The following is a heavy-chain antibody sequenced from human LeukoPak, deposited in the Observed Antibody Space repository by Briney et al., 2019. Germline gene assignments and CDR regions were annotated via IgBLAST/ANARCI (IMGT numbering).Heavy chain of an antibody. Sequence: GGSLRLSCAASGFTFSSYGMSWVRQAPGKGLEWVSAISGSGGSTYYADSVKGRFTISRDNSKNTLYLQMNSLRAEDTAVYYCAKTYYYGSGRGPGNYWGQGTLVTVSS. CDR2: ISGSGGST. CDR1: GFTFSSYG. V-gene: IGHV3-23*01. J-gene: IGHJ4*02. D-gene: IGHD3-10*01. CDR3: AKTYYYGSGRGPGNY.